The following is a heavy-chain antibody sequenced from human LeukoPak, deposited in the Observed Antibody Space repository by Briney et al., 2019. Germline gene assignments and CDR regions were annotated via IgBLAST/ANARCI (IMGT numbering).Heavy chain of an antibody. CDR2: IYPGDSDT. D-gene: IGHD4-17*01. V-gene: IGHV5-51*01. CDR3: ARRDGEDYYYYGLDV. Sequence: GGSLEISFKGSGYRFSSYWIGWVRQMPGKGLEWMGIIYPGDSDTRYSPSFQGQVTISADKSISTAYLQWSSLKASDTAMYYCARRDGEDYYYYGLDVWGQGTTVTVSS. J-gene: IGHJ6*02. CDR1: GYRFSSYW.